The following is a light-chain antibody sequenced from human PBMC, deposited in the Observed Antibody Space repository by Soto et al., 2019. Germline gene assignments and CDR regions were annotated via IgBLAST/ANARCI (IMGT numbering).Light chain of an antibody. CDR3: QQGDSFPIT. Sequence: DIQMTQSPSSVSASVGDRVTITCRASQSISSWLAWYQQKPGTVPKLLIYAASSLQSGVPSRFSGSGDGTESTLSITSLQPEDFGTYYCQQGDSFPITFGQGTRLEIK. CDR2: AAS. CDR1: QSISSW. J-gene: IGKJ5*01. V-gene: IGKV1-12*01.